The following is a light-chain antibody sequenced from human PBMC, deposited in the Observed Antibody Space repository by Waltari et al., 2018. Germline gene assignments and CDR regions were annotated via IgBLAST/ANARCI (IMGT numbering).Light chain of an antibody. CDR2: LNN. V-gene: IGLV1-40*01. J-gene: IGLJ2*01. Sequence: QSVLTQPPSVSAAPGQRVPISCTWSTSNNRAGNDVHWYHQVPGSAPNLLIYLNNNRPSGVPDRFSASRTGASASLAITGLQAEDEADYYCQSYDSSLSPSRVIFGGGTKLSVL. CDR1: TSNNRAGND. CDR3: QSYDSSLSPSRVI.